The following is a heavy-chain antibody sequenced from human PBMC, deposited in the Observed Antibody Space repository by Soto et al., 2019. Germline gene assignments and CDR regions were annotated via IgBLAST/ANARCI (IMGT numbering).Heavy chain of an antibody. CDR2: IWYDGSNK. CDR1: GFTFSSYS. D-gene: IGHD3-22*01. CDR3: ARDRVAYYYDSSGYPDPWFDP. V-gene: IGHV3-33*08. Sequence: LRLSCAASGFTFSSYSMNWVRQAPGKGLEWVAVIWYDGSNKYYADSVKGRFTISRDNSKNTLYLQMNSLRAEDTAVYYCARDRVAYYYDSSGYPDPWFDPWGQGTLVTVSS. J-gene: IGHJ5*02.